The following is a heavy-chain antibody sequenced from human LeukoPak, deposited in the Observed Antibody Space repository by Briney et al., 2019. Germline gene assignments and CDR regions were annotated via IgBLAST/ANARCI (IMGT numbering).Heavy chain of an antibody. D-gene: IGHD6-6*01. J-gene: IGHJ6*03. V-gene: IGHV4-4*07. CDR2: IYTSGST. CDR1: GGSISSYY. CDR3: ARGPLYSSSSVYYYYMDV. Sequence: SETLSLTCTVSGGSISSYYWSSIRQPAGKGLEWIGRIYTSGSTNYNPSLKSRVTMSVDTSKNQFSLKLSSVTAADTAVYYCARGPLYSSSSVYYYYMDVWGKGTTVTVSS.